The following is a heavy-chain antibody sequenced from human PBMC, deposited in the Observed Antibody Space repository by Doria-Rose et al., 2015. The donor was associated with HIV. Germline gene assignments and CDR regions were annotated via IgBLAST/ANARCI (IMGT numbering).Heavy chain of an antibody. CDR2: IFSDDER. CDR3: TRIKSSRWYHKYYFDF. V-gene: IGHV2-26*01. CDR1: GVSLSSPGMG. J-gene: IGHJ4*02. Sequence: QVQLVQSGPVLVKPTETLTLTCTVSGVSLSSPGMGVSWIRQPPGKALEWLANIFSDDERTYKTSLKYRFTISRVTTKSHVVLTMTDMYPVDTATYYCTRIKSSRWYHKYYFDFWGQGTLVIVSA. D-gene: IGHD6-13*01.